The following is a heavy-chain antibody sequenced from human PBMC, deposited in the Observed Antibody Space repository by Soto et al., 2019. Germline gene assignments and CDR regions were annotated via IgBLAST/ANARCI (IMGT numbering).Heavy chain of an antibody. J-gene: IGHJ2*01. D-gene: IGHD1-7*01. CDR2: ISYDGSNK. V-gene: IGHV3-30*19. CDR3: AREGSNYYFDL. CDR1: GFTFSSYG. Sequence: PGGSLRLSCAASGFTFSSYGMHWVRQAPGKGLEWVAIISYDGSNKYYADSVKGRFTISRDNSKNTLYLQMSSLRPEDTAVYYCAREGSNYYFDLWGRGTLVTVSS.